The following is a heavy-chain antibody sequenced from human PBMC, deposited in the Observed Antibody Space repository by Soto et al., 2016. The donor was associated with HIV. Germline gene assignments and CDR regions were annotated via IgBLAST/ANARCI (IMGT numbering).Heavy chain of an antibody. D-gene: IGHD3-22*01. CDR2: TKSKPDGGTT. CDR1: GFTFSNAW. J-gene: IGHJ4*02. Sequence: EVQLVESGGGSVKPGGSLRLSCAASGFTFSNAWMSWIRQAPGKGLEWLGRTKSKPDGGTTDYAAPVKDRFTISRDDSKNTLYLQMNSLKTEDTAVYYCTTDRIPNHYDSSGYFSYWGQGTLVTVSS. V-gene: IGHV3-15*01. CDR3: TTDRIPNHYDSSGYFSY.